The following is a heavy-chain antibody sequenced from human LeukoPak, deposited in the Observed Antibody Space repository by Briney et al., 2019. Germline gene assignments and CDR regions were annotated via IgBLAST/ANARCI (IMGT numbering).Heavy chain of an antibody. D-gene: IGHD3-22*01. CDR2: ISSRSRTT. CDR1: GFTFSNYS. J-gene: IGHJ4*02. Sequence: GGSLRLSCAASGFTFSNYSMNWVRQAPGNGLEWVSYISSRSRTTYYADSVKGRFTISRDNAKNSLYLQMNSVRAEDTAVYYCAREGYFYDSSGYYLSEGFDYWGQGTLVTVSS. V-gene: IGHV3-48*01. CDR3: AREGYFYDSSGYYLSEGFDY.